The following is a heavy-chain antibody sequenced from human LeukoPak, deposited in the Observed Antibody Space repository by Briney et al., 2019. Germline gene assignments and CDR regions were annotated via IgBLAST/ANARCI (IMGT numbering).Heavy chain of an antibody. CDR3: ARGFSPSSSIAAAGILYYYYMDV. CDR1: GYTFTSYD. CDR2: MNPNSGNT. J-gene: IGHJ6*03. D-gene: IGHD6-13*01. Sequence: WASVKVSCKASGYTFTSYDINWVRQATGQGLEGMGWMNPNSGNTGYAQKFQGRVTMTRNTSISTAYMELSSLRSEDTAVYYCARGFSPSSSIAAAGILYYYYMDVWGKGTTVTISS. V-gene: IGHV1-8*02.